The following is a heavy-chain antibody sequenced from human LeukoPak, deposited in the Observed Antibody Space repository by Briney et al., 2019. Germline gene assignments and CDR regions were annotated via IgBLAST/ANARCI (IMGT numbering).Heavy chain of an antibody. J-gene: IGHJ6*02. CDR2: IYYSGST. CDR1: GGSITSTTYY. Sequence: SETLSLTCTVSGGSITSTTYYWSWIRQPPGKGLEWIGSIYYSGSTYYNPSLKSRVTISVDTSKNQFSLKLSSVTAADTAVYYCARDGIVVVPAAIMIWSYGMDVWGQGTTVTVSS. V-gene: IGHV4-39*07. CDR3: ARDGIVVVPAAIMIWSYGMDV. D-gene: IGHD2-2*01.